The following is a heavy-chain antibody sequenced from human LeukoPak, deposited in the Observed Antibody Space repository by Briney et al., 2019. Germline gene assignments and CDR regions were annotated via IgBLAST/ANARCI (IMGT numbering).Heavy chain of an antibody. V-gene: IGHV1-18*01. D-gene: IGHD3-22*01. J-gene: IGHJ1*01. CDR1: GYTFTSYG. CDR2: ISTYNGNT. Sequence: ASVKVSCKASGYTFTSYGISWVRQAPGQGLEWMGWISTYNGNTNYAQKLQGRVSMTTDTSTSTAYMDLRSLRSDDTAVYYCARPTYDSSDYEYFQHWGQGTLVTVSS. CDR3: ARPTYDSSDYEYFQH.